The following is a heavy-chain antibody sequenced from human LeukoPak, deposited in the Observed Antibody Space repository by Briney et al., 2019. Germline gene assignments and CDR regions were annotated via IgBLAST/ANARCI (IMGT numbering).Heavy chain of an antibody. J-gene: IGHJ4*02. V-gene: IGHV4-34*01. CDR3: ARARMYYDFWSGPEWTYYFDY. CDR1: GGSFSGYY. Sequence: SETLSLTXAVYGGSFSGYYWSWIRQPPGKGLEWIGEINHSGSTNYNPSLKSRVTISVDTSKNQFSLKLSSVTAADTAVYYCARARMYYDFWSGPEWTYYFDYWGQGTLVTVSS. CDR2: INHSGST. D-gene: IGHD3-3*01.